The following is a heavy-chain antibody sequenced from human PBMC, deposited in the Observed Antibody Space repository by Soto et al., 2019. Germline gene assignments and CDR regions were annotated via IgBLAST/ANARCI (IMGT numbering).Heavy chain of an antibody. D-gene: IGHD2-2*01. Sequence: TSETLSLTCTVSGGSISSYYWSWIRQPPGKGLEWIGYIYYSGSTNYNPSLKSRVTISVDTSKNQFSLKLSSVTAADTAVYYCARLVVPAAIPGYYYMDVWGKGTKVTVSS. CDR1: GGSISSYY. J-gene: IGHJ6*03. CDR2: IYYSGST. V-gene: IGHV4-59*08. CDR3: ARLVVPAAIPGYYYMDV.